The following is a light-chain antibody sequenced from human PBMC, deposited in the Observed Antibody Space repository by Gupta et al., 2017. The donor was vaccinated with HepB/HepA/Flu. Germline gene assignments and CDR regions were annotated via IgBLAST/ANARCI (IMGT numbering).Light chain of an antibody. V-gene: IGKV1-39*01. CDR2: AAS. J-gene: IGKJ4*01. CDR1: QTISNY. CDR3: QQRYSSPLT. Sequence: DIQMTQSPSSLSASVRDRVTITCRASQTISNYLNWYQQKPGKAPKLLIYAASSLQSGVPSKFSGSGSGTDFTLTISSLQPEDCATYYCQQRYSSPLTFGGGTKVEIK.